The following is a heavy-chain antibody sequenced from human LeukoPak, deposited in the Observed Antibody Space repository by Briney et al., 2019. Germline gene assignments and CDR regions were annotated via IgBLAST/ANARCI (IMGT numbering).Heavy chain of an antibody. J-gene: IGHJ4*02. Sequence: GGSLRLSCAASGFTFSSYEMNWVRQAPGKGLEWVTNIKQDGGEIYYVDSVKGRFSISRDDAKNSLYLQMNSLRAEDTAVYYCARGADSGYSSDNWGQGTVVSVSS. CDR1: GFTFSSYE. V-gene: IGHV3-7*01. D-gene: IGHD3-9*01. CDR3: ARGADSGYSSDN. CDR2: IKQDGGEI.